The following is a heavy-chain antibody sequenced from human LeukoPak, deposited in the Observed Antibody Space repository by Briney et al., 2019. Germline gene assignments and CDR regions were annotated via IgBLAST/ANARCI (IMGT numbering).Heavy chain of an antibody. CDR2: ISAYNGNT. J-gene: IGHJ6*03. CDR1: GYTFTSYG. CDR3: ARDPAGDDFWSGFAWDYYCYYMDV. V-gene: IGHV1-18*01. D-gene: IGHD3-3*01. Sequence: ASVKVSCKASGYTFTSYGISWVRQAPGQGLEWMGWISAYNGNTNYAQKLQGRVTMTTDTSTSTAYMELRSLRSDDTAVYYCARDPAGDDFWSGFAWDYYCYYMDVWGKGTTVTVSS.